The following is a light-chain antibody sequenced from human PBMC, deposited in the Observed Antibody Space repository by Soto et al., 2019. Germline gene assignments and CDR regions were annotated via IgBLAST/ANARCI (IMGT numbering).Light chain of an antibody. J-gene: IGKJ1*01. Sequence: EIVLTQYPGTLSLSPGERATLSCRASQSVSNNYLAWYQQKPGQAPRLLIYGASNRATGIPARFSGSGSGTEFTLTIGSLQSEDSAVYYCQQYQNLWTFGQGTKVDI. CDR1: QSVSNN. V-gene: IGKV3-15*01. CDR3: QQYQNLWT. CDR2: GAS.